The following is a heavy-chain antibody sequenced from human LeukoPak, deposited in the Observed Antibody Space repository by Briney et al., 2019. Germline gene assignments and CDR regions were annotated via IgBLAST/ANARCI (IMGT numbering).Heavy chain of an antibody. CDR2: INPNSGGT. V-gene: IGHV1-2*02. CDR1: GYTFTGYY. J-gene: IGHJ4*02. D-gene: IGHD1-20*01. CDR3: ARLLAYNSGGEAFDH. Sequence: ASVKVSCKAPGYTFTGYYIHWVRQAPGQGLEWMGWINPNSGGTNYAQKFQGRVTMTRDTSISTAYMELSRLRSDDTAVYYCARLLAYNSGGEAFDHWGQGTLVTVSS.